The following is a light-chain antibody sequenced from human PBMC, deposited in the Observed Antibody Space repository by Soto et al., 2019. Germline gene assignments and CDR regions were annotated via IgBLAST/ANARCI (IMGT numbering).Light chain of an antibody. CDR2: QAS. CDR1: QSISSW. CDR3: QQYAFYPRT. J-gene: IGKJ1*01. V-gene: IGKV1-5*03. Sequence: DIQMTQSPSTLSASVRDRVTISCRASQSISSWLAWYQQKPGKAPKLLIYQASSLESGVPSRFSGSGSGTEFTLTVSSPQPDDFATYYCQQYAFYPRTFGHGTKVEI.